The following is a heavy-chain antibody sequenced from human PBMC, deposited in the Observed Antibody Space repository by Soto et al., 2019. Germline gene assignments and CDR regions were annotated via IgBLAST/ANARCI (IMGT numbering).Heavy chain of an antibody. CDR1: GFTFSSYA. CDR3: AREEGDTAMVTGCDY. D-gene: IGHD5-18*01. Sequence: QVQLVESGGGVVQPGRSLRLSCAASGFTFSSYAMHWVRQAPGKGLEWVAVISYDGSNKYYADSVKGRFTISRDNSKNTLYLQMNSLRAEDTAVYYCAREEGDTAMVTGCDYWGQGTLVTVSS. V-gene: IGHV3-30-3*01. CDR2: ISYDGSNK. J-gene: IGHJ4*02.